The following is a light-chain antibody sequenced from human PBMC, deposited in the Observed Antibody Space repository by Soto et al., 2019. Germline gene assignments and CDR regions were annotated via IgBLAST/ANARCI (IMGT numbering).Light chain of an antibody. V-gene: IGKV3-11*01. CDR1: QSVSSY. CDR2: DAS. J-gene: IGKJ4*01. CDR3: QQRSNWPLT. Sequence: EIVLTQSPSILSCSPLERCTLSCRASQSVSSYLAWYQQKPGQAPRLLIYDASNRATGIPARFSGSGSGTDFTLTISSLEPEDFAVYYCQQRSNWPLTFGGGTKVDIK.